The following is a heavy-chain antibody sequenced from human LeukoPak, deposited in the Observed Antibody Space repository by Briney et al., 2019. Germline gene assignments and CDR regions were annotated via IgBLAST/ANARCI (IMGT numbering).Heavy chain of an antibody. CDR1: GFTFSSYG. Sequence: GGSLRLSCAASGFTFSSYGMSWVRQAPGKGLEWVSAISGSGGSTYYADSVKGRFTISRDNAKKSVYLHMSSLRAEDTALYYCARLSAYYYGSYFYYYMDVWGKGTTVTVSS. J-gene: IGHJ6*03. CDR2: ISGSGGST. CDR3: ARLSAYYYGSYFYYYMDV. D-gene: IGHD3-10*01. V-gene: IGHV3-23*01.